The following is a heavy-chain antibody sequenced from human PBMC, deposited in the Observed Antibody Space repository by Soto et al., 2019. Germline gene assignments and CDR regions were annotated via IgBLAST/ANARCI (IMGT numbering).Heavy chain of an antibody. Sequence: ETLSLTCTVSGGSMSSYYWTWIRQPAGKGLEWIGRVYSSGGTHYNPSLKSRVTISLDTSKNQFSLRLLSVTDADTAVYYCARGQRFSDWFDPWGQGTLVTVS. CDR2: VYSSGGT. CDR3: ARGQRFSDWFDP. J-gene: IGHJ5*02. CDR1: GGSMSSYY. V-gene: IGHV4-4*07. D-gene: IGHD3-3*01.